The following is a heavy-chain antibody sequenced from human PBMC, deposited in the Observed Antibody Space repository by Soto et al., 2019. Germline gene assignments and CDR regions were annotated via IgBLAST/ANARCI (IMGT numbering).Heavy chain of an antibody. J-gene: IGHJ3*02. CDR1: GYTFTSYG. CDR3: ARTSCGGDCLGAFDI. D-gene: IGHD2-21*02. CDR2: ISPYKGNK. Sequence: ASVKVSCKASGYTFTSYGISWVRQAPGQGLEWMGWISPYKGNKIYAQKVQGRVTMTTDTSTNTAYMELRSLTSDDTAVYHCARTSCGGDCLGAFDIWGQGTMVTVS. V-gene: IGHV1-18*01.